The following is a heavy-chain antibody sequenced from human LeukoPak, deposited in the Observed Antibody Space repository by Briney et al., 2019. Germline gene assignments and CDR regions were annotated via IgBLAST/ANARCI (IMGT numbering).Heavy chain of an antibody. J-gene: IGHJ4*02. CDR3: ARGLHPGTDSYGSGY. Sequence: SVKVSCKASGGTFSSYTISWVRQSPGQGLEWMVGIIPIFGTGNYAQKFQCRVTITTDESTSTAYMELSSLRSEDTAVYYCARGLHPGTDSYGSGYWGQGTLVTVSS. CDR1: GGTFSSYT. CDR2: IIPIFGTG. D-gene: IGHD3-10*01. V-gene: IGHV1-69*05.